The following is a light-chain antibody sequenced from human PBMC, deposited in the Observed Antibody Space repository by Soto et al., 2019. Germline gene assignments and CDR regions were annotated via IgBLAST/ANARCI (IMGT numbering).Light chain of an antibody. Sequence: QSVLTQPASVSGSPGQSITISCTGTSSDVGAYNYVSWYQQHPGKAPKLMIYEVRNRSSGVADRFSGSRSGNTASLTISGLQGEDESDYYCGSYTSSSTWVFGGGTKVAVL. CDR1: SSDVGAYNY. J-gene: IGLJ3*02. CDR2: EVR. V-gene: IGLV2-14*01. CDR3: GSYTSSSTWV.